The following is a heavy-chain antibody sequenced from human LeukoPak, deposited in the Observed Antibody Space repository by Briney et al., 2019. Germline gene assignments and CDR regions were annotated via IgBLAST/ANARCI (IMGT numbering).Heavy chain of an antibody. Sequence: GRSLRLSCAASGFTFSSYAMHWVRQAPGKGLEWVAVISYDGSNKYYADSVKGRFTISRDNSKNTLYLQMNSLRAEDTAVYYCARGYDYVWGSYRSNYFDYWGQGTLVTVSS. V-gene: IGHV3-30-3*01. J-gene: IGHJ4*02. CDR1: GFTFSSYA. CDR2: ISYDGSNK. D-gene: IGHD3-16*02. CDR3: ARGYDYVWGSYRSNYFDY.